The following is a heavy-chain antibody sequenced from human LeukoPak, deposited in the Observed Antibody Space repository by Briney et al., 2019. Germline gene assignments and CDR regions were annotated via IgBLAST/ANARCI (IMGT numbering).Heavy chain of an antibody. CDR2: ISAYNGNA. V-gene: IGHV1-18*01. J-gene: IGHJ5*02. CDR3: AIANYDFWSGYFIDKGPFDP. D-gene: IGHD3-3*01. Sequence: ASVKVSCKASAYTLTKYGITWVRQAPGQGLEWMGWISAYNGNANYAQKFQGRVFMTTDTSTTTAYMGLRRLRSDDTAVYYCAIANYDFWSGYFIDKGPFDPWGQGTLVTVSS. CDR1: AYTLTKYG.